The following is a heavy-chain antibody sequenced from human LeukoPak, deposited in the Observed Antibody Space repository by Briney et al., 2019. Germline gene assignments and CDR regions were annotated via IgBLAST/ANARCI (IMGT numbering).Heavy chain of an antibody. D-gene: IGHD3-22*01. Sequence: GGSLRLSCAASGFTFSSYAMSWVRQAPGKGLEWVSAISGSGGSTYYADSVKGRFTISRDKSKNSPYLQMNSLRAEDTAVYYCARDYYDSSGYYIHFDYWGQGTLVTVSS. V-gene: IGHV3-23*01. CDR1: GFTFSSYA. J-gene: IGHJ4*02. CDR3: ARDYYDSSGYYIHFDY. CDR2: ISGSGGST.